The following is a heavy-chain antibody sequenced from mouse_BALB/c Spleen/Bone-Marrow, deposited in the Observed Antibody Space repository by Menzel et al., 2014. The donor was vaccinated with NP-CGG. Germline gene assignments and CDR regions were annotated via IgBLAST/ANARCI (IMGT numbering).Heavy chain of an antibody. J-gene: IGHJ3*01. CDR1: GYAFTSYN. D-gene: IGHD1-1*02. V-gene: IGHV1S135*01. CDR3: EGEDAGGGFAY. CDR2: IDPYNGGT. Sequence: VQLQQPGPELVKPGASVKVSCKASGYAFTSYNLYWVKQSHGKSLEWIGYIDPYNGGTSYNQKFKGKATLTVDKSSSTAYMLHNSLTSEASAVFSCEGEDAGGGFAYGAQGPLVTVSA.